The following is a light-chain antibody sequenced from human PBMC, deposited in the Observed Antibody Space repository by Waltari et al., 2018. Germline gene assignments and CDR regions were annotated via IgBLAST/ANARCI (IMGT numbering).Light chain of an antibody. J-gene: IGLJ3*02. V-gene: IGLV1-51*01. Sequence: WYQHPPGTVPIHLIYSNNKRPSGLPYRFSGSKTGALATLGITGLETGDEADYYCGTWYSSLSAGVFGGGTQLTLL. CDR2: SNN. CDR3: GTWYSSLSAGV.